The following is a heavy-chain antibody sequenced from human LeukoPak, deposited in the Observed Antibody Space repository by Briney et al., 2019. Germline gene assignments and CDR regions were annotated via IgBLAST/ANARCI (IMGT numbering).Heavy chain of an antibody. V-gene: IGHV4-4*07. Sequence: SETLSLTCTVSGGSISSYYWSWIRQPVGKGLEWIGRIYTSGSTNYNPSLKSRVTISVDTSKNQFSLRLSSVTAADTAVYYCASSQGIPAVPHYIDCWGQGTLVTVSS. D-gene: IGHD2-2*01. J-gene: IGHJ4*02. CDR1: GGSISSYY. CDR3: ASSQGIPAVPHYIDC. CDR2: IYTSGST.